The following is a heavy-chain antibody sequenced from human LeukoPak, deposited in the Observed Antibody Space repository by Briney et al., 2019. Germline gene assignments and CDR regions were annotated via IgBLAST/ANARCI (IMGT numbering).Heavy chain of an antibody. CDR1: GGSISSYY. CDR2: IYYSGST. J-gene: IGHJ4*02. CDR3: ARVGRGGNFDY. V-gene: IGHV4-59*01. D-gene: IGHD2-15*01. Sequence: SETLSLTCTVSGGSISSYYWSWIRQPPGKGLEWIGYIYYSGSTNYNPSLKSRVTISVDTSKNQFSLKLSSVTAADTAVYYCARVGRGGNFDYWGQGTLVTVSS.